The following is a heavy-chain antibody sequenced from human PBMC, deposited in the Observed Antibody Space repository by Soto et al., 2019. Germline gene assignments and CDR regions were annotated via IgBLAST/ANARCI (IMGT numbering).Heavy chain of an antibody. Sequence: QVQLVESGGGVVQPGRSLRLSCAACGVTFDDYSMHWVRQAPGTGLEWVALISYEGSNQYYADSVNGRFTISRDNAKNKLFLEVKSLRCADRAGYYCARPHIKSCWNDGVDILGQGTRATVPS. CDR2: ISYEGSNQ. CDR1: GVTFDDYS. CDR3: ARPHIKSCWNDGVDI. D-gene: IGHD1-1*01. J-gene: IGHJ3*02. V-gene: IGHV3-30-3*01.